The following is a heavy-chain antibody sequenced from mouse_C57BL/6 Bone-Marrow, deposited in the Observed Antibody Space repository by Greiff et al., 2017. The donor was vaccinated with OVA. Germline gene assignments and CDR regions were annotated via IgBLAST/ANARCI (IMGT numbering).Heavy chain of an antibody. Sequence: EVQLVESGGGLVKPGGSLKLSCAASGFTFSSYAMSWVRQTPEKRLEWVATISDGGSYTYYPDNVKGRFTISRDNAKNNLYLQMSHLKSEDASMYYSAKEGGGYYGGFAYWGQGTLVTVSA. V-gene: IGHV5-4*01. CDR3: AKEGGGYYGGFAY. D-gene: IGHD2-3*01. CDR2: ISDGGSYT. CDR1: GFTFSSYA. J-gene: IGHJ3*01.